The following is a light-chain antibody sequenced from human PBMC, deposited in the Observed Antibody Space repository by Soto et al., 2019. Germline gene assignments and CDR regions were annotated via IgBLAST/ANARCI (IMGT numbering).Light chain of an antibody. CDR3: CSYAGSNNFYV. V-gene: IGLV2-8*01. CDR1: SSDVGGYNY. CDR2: EVS. Sequence: QSVLTQPRSASGSPGQAVTISCTGTSSDVGGYNYVSWYQQHPGKAPKLMIYEVSNLPSGVPDRFSGSKSGNTASLTVSGLQAEDEADYYCCSYAGSNNFYVFGTGTKLTVL. J-gene: IGLJ1*01.